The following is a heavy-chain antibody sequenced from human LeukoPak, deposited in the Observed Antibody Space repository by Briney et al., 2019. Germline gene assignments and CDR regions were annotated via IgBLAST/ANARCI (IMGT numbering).Heavy chain of an antibody. CDR2: IYYSGDS. Sequence: SETLSLTCTVSGSSFSSGKYHWDWIRQPPGKGLEWIASIYYSGDSYYNPSLKSRVTISVDTSKNQFSLKLSSVTAADTAVYHCVRYCRSSDYYHFDYWGQGTLVTVSS. CDR3: VRYCRSSDYYHFDY. J-gene: IGHJ4*02. CDR1: GSSFSSGKYH. V-gene: IGHV4-39*01. D-gene: IGHD4-17*01.